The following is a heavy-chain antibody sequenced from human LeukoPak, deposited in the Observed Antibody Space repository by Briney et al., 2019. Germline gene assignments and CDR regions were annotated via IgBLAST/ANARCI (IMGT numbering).Heavy chain of an antibody. J-gene: IGHJ4*02. V-gene: IGHV3-33*01. D-gene: IGHD6-19*01. CDR1: GFTFSSYG. CDR3: ARDPNKYSSGWSGGTDY. CDR2: IWYDGSDK. Sequence: PGGPLRLSCAASGFTFSSYGMHWVRQAPGKGLEWVAVIWYDGSDKYYADSVKGRFTISRDNSKNTLYLQMNSLRAEDTAVYYCARDPNKYSSGWSGGTDYWGQGTLVTVSS.